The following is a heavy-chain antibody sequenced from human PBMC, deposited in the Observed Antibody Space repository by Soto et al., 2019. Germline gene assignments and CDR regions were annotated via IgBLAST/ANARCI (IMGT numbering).Heavy chain of an antibody. CDR2: INPNNGGT. D-gene: IGHD2-15*01. CDR1: GYTFTGYY. J-gene: IGHJ3*01. Sequence: ASVKVSCKASGYTFTGYYMHWVRHAPGQGLEWMGWINPNNGGTNYAQKLQGWVTMTRDTSISTAYMELSRLRSDDTSVYYCARVVVGESHDAFDVWGQGTMVTVS. CDR3: ARVVVGESHDAFDV. V-gene: IGHV1-2*04.